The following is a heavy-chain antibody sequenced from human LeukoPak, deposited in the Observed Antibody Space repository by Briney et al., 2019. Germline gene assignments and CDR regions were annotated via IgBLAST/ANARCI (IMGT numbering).Heavy chain of an antibody. D-gene: IGHD5-24*01. CDR2: IYYSGST. CDR3: ARDRGYFQH. Sequence: SGTLCLTCAVSGGSISSYYWSWIRQPPGKGLEWIGYIYYSGSTNYNPSLKSRVTISVDTSKNQFSLKLSSVTAADTAVYYCARDRGYFQHWGQGTLVTVSS. V-gene: IGHV4-59*01. CDR1: GGSISSYY. J-gene: IGHJ1*01.